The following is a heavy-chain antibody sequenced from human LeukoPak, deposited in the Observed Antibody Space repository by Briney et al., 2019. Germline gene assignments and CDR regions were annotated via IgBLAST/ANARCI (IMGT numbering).Heavy chain of an antibody. J-gene: IGHJ5*02. D-gene: IGHD2-15*01. CDR2: MNPNSGNT. CDR3: ARGWASGARYNWFDP. Sequence: GASVKVSWKASGYTFTSYDINWVRQATGQGLEWMGWMNPNSGNTGYAQKFQGRVTMTRNTSISTAYMELSSLRSEDTAVYYCARGWASGARYNWFDPWGQGTLVTVSS. CDR1: GYTFTSYD. V-gene: IGHV1-8*01.